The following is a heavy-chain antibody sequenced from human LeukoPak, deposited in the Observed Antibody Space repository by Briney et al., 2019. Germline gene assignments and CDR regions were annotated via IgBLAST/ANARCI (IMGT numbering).Heavy chain of an antibody. CDR3: ARTPQVDSYYDFWSGPI. D-gene: IGHD3-3*01. J-gene: IGHJ3*02. CDR2: IYYSGST. CDR1: GGSISSSSYY. V-gene: IGHV4-39*07. Sequence: KPSETLSLTCTVSGGSISSSSYYWGWIRQPPGKGLEWIGSIYYSGSTYYNPSLKSRVTISVDTSKNQFSLKLSSVTAADTAVYYCARTPQVDSYYDFWSGPIWGQGTMVTVSS.